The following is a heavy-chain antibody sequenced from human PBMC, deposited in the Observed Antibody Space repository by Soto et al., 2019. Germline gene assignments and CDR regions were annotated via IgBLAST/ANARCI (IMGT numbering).Heavy chain of an antibody. V-gene: IGHV4-59*08. D-gene: IGHD4-17*01. J-gene: IGHJ3*02. Sequence: SETLSLTCAASGGPISSYYWSWIRQPPGKGLEWIGYIYYSGNTNYNPSLKSRVTISVDTSKNQFSLKLSSVTAADTAVYYCAGHYGHAFDIWGQGTMVTVSS. CDR3: AGHYGHAFDI. CDR2: IYYSGNT. CDR1: GGPISSYY.